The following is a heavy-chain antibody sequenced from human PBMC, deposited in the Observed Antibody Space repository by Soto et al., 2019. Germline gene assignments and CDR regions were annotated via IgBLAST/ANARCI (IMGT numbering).Heavy chain of an antibody. CDR2: IWYDGSNK. CDR3: ARGDYSNYWAREDYYYYGMDV. Sequence: GGSLRLSCAASGFTFSSYGMHWVRQAPGKGLEWVAVIWYDGSNKYYADSVKGRFTISRDNSKNTLYLQMNSLRAEDTAVYYCARGDYSNYWAREDYYYYGMDVWGQGTTVTVSS. V-gene: IGHV3-33*01. CDR1: GFTFSSYG. D-gene: IGHD4-4*01. J-gene: IGHJ6*02.